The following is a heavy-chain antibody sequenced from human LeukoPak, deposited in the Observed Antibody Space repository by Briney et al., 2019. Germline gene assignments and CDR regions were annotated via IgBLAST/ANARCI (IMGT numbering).Heavy chain of an antibody. J-gene: IGHJ3*02. CDR3: ARGPYSYDSSGAFDI. D-gene: IGHD3-22*01. CDR1: YDSISSYY. V-gene: IGHV4-59*08. Sequence: PSETLSLTCTVAYDSISSYYWSWIRQPPGKGLEWIGYIHNSGSTMYNPSLKSRLAMSLDTSKNQFSLNLNSVTAADTAVYFCARGPYSYDSSGAFDIWGQGTMVTVSS. CDR2: IHNSGST.